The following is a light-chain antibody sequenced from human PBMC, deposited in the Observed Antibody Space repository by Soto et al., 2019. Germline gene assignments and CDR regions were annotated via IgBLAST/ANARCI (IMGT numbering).Light chain of an antibody. V-gene: IGKV1-39*01. CDR2: AAS. CDR1: QSISSW. CDR3: QQSYSTAWT. J-gene: IGKJ1*01. Sequence: DIKMTQAPSTRSASVGARVTITCRASQSISSWLAWYQQKPGKAPKLLIYAASSLPSGVPSRFSGSGSGTDFTLTISSLQPEDFATYYCQQSYSTAWTFGQGTKVDIK.